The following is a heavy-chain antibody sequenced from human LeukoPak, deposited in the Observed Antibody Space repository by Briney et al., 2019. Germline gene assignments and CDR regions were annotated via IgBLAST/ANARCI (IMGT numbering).Heavy chain of an antibody. J-gene: IGHJ4*02. Sequence: GASVKVSCKPSGYTFTDYYIHWVRQAPGQGLEWMGWINPNSGETNSAQKFQGRVTMTGDTSISTAYMELNRVTSDDTAVYYCARDRDYSNTERGFDYWGQGTLVTVSS. CDR2: INPNSGET. D-gene: IGHD4-11*01. CDR3: ARDRDYSNTERGFDY. V-gene: IGHV1-2*02. CDR1: GYTFTDYY.